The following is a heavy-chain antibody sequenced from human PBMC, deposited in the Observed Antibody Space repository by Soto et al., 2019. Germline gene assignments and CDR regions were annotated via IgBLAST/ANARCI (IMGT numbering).Heavy chain of an antibody. CDR1: GGSISSTDHY. CDR2: IYYAGPT. J-gene: IGHJ6*02. Sequence: SETLSLTCTVSGGSISSTDHYWGWIPQPPGKGLEWLGSIYYAGPTFHNPSLKRRATISVHTSRNQFSLRLSSVTASDTAVYYSARLAFHCLRGSCDDYNFYGLDVWGQGTTVTVSS. V-gene: IGHV4-39*01. D-gene: IGHD2-15*01. CDR3: ARLAFHCLRGSCDDYNFYGLDV.